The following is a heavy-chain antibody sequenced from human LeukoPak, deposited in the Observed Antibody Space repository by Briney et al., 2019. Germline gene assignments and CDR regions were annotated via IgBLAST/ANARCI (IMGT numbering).Heavy chain of an antibody. J-gene: IGHJ4*02. V-gene: IGHV1-24*01. D-gene: IGHD6-13*01. CDR1: GYTLTELS. CDR2: FDPEDGET. CDR3: ATDRRAAAGTGFDY. Sequence: ASVKVSCKVPGYTLTELSMHWVRQAPGKGLEWMGGFDPEDGETIYAQKFQGRVTMTEDTSTGTAYMELSSLRSEDTAVYYCATDRRAAAGTGFDYWGQGTLVTVSS.